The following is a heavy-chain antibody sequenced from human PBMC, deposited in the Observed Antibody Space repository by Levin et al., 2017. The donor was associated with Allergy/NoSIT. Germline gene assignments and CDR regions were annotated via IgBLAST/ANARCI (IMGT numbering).Heavy chain of an antibody. Sequence: SETLSLTCTVSGGSISSGGYYWSWIRQHPGKGLEWIGYIYYSGSTYYNPSLKSRVTISVDTSKNQFSLKLSSVTAADTAVYYCARDIVVVPADYYYYGMDVWGQGTTVTVSS. CDR1: GGSISSGGYY. CDR3: ARDIVVVPADYYYYGMDV. J-gene: IGHJ6*02. CDR2: IYYSGST. D-gene: IGHD2-2*01. V-gene: IGHV4-31*03.